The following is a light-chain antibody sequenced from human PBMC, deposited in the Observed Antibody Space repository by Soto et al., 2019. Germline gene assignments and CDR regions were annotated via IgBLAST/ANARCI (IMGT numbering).Light chain of an antibody. J-gene: IGKJ4*01. CDR2: HAS. Sequence: EIVMTQSPATLSVSPGERATLSCRASQSVSSNLALYQQKPGQAPRLLIYHASTRATGIPARFSGSGSGTEFTLTISSLQSEDFAVYYCQQYNKWPLTFGGGTKVEIK. V-gene: IGKV3-15*01. CDR3: QQYNKWPLT. CDR1: QSVSSN.